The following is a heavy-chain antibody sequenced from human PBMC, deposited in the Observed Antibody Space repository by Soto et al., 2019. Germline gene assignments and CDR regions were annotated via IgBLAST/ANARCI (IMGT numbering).Heavy chain of an antibody. CDR1: GFTFSSYG. CDR3: AKEHIRGWYGYYYGMDV. J-gene: IGHJ6*02. V-gene: IGHV3-30*18. CDR2: ISYDGSNK. D-gene: IGHD6-19*01. Sequence: GGSLRLSCAASGFTFSSYGMHWVRQAPGKGLEWVAVISYDGSNKYYADSVKGRFTISRDNSKNTLYLQMNSQRAEDTAVYYCAKEHIRGWYGYYYGMDVWGQGTTVTVSS.